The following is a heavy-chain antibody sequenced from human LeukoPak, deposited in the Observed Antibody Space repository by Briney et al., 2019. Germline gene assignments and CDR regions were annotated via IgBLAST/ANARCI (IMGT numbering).Heavy chain of an antibody. D-gene: IGHD2-2*01. Sequence: GGSLGVSCAASDFTVGTNFMSWVRQAPGKGLEWVSVIHSGGTTFYADSVKGRFTISRDNSKNTLYLQMNSLRAEDTAMYYCVPGHYAGSASWGQGTLVTVSS. CDR2: IHSGGTT. CDR1: DFTVGTNF. V-gene: IGHV3-53*01. CDR3: VPGHYAGSAS. J-gene: IGHJ5*02.